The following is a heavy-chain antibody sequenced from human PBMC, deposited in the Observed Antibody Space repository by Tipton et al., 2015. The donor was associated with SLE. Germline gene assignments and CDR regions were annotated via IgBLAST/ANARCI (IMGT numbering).Heavy chain of an antibody. V-gene: IGHV4-4*07. CDR2: IYTSGST. J-gene: IGHJ5*02. CDR1: GGSISSYY. CDR3: ARDNYYGSGSYLDP. D-gene: IGHD3-10*01. Sequence: TLSLTCTVSGGSISSYYWSWIRQPAGKGLEWIGRIYTSGSTNYNPSLKSRVTMSVDTSQNQFSLQVTSVTAADTAVYYCARDNYYGSGSYLDPWGQGTLVTVSS.